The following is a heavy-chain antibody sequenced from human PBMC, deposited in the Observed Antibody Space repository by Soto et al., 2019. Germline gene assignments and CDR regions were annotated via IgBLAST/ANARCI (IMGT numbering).Heavy chain of an antibody. CDR2: NYYSGIT. V-gene: IGHV4-31*03. D-gene: IGHD6-6*01. CDR3: ARGSSIAGLYYGMDV. CDR1: GGSISSGGYY. Sequence: QVQLQESGPGLVKPSQTLSLTCTVSGGSISSGGYYWTWIRQHPGKGLEWIGYNYYSGITYYNPSLKSRVSISLDTSKNQFSQKLSPVTAADTAVYYCARGSSIAGLYYGMDVWGQGTTVTVSS. J-gene: IGHJ6*02.